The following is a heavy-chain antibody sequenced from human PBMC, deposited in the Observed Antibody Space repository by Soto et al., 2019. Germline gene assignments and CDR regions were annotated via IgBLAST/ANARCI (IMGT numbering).Heavy chain of an antibody. Sequence: SETLSLTCPVYGGSFSSSYWSWIRQPPGKGLECIGEINHSGSTNYNPSLKSRVTISVDTSKNQFSLKLSSVTAADTAVYYCARSLRAWNRFDYWGQGTLVTVSS. V-gene: IGHV4-34*01. CDR1: GGSFSSSY. D-gene: IGHD1-1*01. J-gene: IGHJ4*02. CDR2: INHSGST. CDR3: ARSLRAWNRFDY.